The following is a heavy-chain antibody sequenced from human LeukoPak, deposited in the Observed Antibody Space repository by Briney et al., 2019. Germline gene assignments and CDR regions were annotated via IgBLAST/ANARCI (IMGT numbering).Heavy chain of an antibody. D-gene: IGHD5/OR15-5a*01. CDR2: IFHSGST. CDR1: GGSLTNTNW. Sequence: SGTLSLTCAVSGGSLTNTNWWSWVRQPPGKGLEWIGEIFHSGSTNYNPSLKSRVTISVDKSKKQFSLKLSSVTAADTAVYYCARAPDIYEAFDIWGQGTMVTVSS. V-gene: IGHV4-4*02. J-gene: IGHJ3*02. CDR3: ARAPDIYEAFDI.